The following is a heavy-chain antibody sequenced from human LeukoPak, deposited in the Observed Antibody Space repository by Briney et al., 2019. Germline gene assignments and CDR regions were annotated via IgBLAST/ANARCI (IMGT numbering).Heavy chain of an antibody. CDR3: ARENCSGGSCYSIYYYYYMDV. D-gene: IGHD2-15*01. CDR1: GGSISSYY. CDR2: MHFSGST. Sequence: PSETLSLTCTVSGGSISSYYWSWIRQPPGKGLEWIGYMHFSGSTNYNPSLKSRVTISVDTSKNQFSLKLSSVTAADTAVYYCARENCSGGSCYSIYYYYYMDVWGKGTTVTVSS. J-gene: IGHJ6*03. V-gene: IGHV4-59*12.